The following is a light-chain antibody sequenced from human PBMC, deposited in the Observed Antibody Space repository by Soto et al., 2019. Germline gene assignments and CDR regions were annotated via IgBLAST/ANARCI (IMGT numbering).Light chain of an antibody. V-gene: IGKV3-15*01. CDR1: QSISRN. CDR3: QQYNDWPPMYT. Sequence: EIVMTQSPATLSVSPGERVTLSCRASQSISRNLAWYHQKPGRAPRLLIFGASTTASGVPGRFSGSGSGTESTLTISSLQSEAFAVYYCQQYNDWPPMYTFGQGTKLEIK. CDR2: GAS. J-gene: IGKJ2*01.